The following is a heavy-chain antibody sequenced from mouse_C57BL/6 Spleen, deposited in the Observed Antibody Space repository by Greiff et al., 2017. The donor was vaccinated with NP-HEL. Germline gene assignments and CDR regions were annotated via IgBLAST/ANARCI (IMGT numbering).Heavy chain of an antibody. CDR1: GYTFTDYN. CDR2: INPNNGGT. D-gene: IGHD4-1*01. J-gene: IGHJ4*01. CDR3: ARRKLGRGYAMDY. V-gene: IGHV1-18*01. Sequence: EVQLKQSGPELVKPGASVKIPCKASGYTFTDYNMDWVKQSHGKSLEWIGDINPNNGGTSYNQKFKGKATLTVDKSSSTAYMELRSLTSEDTAGYYCARRKLGRGYAMDYWGQGTSVTVSS.